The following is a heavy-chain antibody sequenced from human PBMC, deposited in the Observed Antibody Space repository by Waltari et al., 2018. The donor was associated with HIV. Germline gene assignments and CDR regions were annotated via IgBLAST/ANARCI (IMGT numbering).Heavy chain of an antibody. D-gene: IGHD2-21*01. V-gene: IGHV3-33*01. Sequence: QVQLVESGGGVVQPGRSLRLSCAASGFTVSTSGMLWVRQAPGKGLEGVAVIWYDGINTYYTDSVKGRFTISRDNSKNTLYLQMYSLRAEDTAVYYCARDVQGYCGGERCFYGMDVWGQGTTVTVSS. CDR1: GFTVSTSG. CDR3: ARDVQGYCGGERCFYGMDV. J-gene: IGHJ6*02. CDR2: IWYDGINT.